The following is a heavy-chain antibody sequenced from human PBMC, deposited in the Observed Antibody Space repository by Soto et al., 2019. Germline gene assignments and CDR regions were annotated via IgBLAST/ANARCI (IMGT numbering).Heavy chain of an antibody. J-gene: IGHJ6*02. D-gene: IGHD3-16*01. V-gene: IGHV4-30-4*01. Sequence: QVQLRESGPGLVMPSQTLSLTCTVSGDSISSGNKYWSWIRQPPGKGLEWIGYIFSSGTTYCNPSLKSRLTMSLDTSENQFSLKLNSLTDADTAVYYCARVPSPFDYYYAMDVWGQGTTVTVSS. CDR2: IFSSGTT. CDR3: ARVPSPFDYYYAMDV. CDR1: GDSISSGNKY.